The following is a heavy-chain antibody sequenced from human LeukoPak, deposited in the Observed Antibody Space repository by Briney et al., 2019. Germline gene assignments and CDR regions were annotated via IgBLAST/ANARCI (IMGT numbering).Heavy chain of an antibody. V-gene: IGHV1-8*01. CDR3: ARDRTGTTSYYYMDV. CDR1: GYTFTSYD. J-gene: IGHJ6*03. Sequence: SVKVSCKSSGYTFTSYDINWVRQATGQGLEWMGWMNPNSGNTGYAQKFQGRVTMTRNTSISTAYMELSSLRSEDTAVYYCARDRTGTTSYYYMDVWGKGTTVTVSS. D-gene: IGHD1-7*01. CDR2: MNPNSGNT.